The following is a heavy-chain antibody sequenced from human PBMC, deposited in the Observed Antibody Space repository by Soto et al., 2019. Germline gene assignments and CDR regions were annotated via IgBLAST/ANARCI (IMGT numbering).Heavy chain of an antibody. CDR3: ARGVDSSGYYNYYGMDV. Sequence: ASVKVSCKASGYTFTSYDINWVRQATGQGLEWMGWMNPNSGNTGYAQKFQGRVTMTRNTSISTAYMELSSLRSEDTAVYYCARGVDSSGYYNYYGMDVWRQGTTVTVFS. J-gene: IGHJ6*02. CDR2: MNPNSGNT. V-gene: IGHV1-8*01. CDR1: GYTFTSYD. D-gene: IGHD3-22*01.